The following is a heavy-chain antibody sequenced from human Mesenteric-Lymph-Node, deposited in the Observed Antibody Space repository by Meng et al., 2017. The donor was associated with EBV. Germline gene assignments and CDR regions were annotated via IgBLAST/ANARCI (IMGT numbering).Heavy chain of an antibody. CDR3: ARVSMHYVDYGFVDC. Sequence: EAQGVESGGGLIQPGGSLRPFCAASAFSVSSDSMSWVRQAPGKGLGWVSVTYSGGSTYYADSVKGRFTISRDNSKNKLFLQMNSLRAEDTAVYYCARVSMHYVDYGFVDCWGQGTLVTVSS. CDR2: TYSGGST. J-gene: IGHJ4*02. V-gene: IGHV3-53*01. D-gene: IGHD4-17*01. CDR1: AFSVSSDS.